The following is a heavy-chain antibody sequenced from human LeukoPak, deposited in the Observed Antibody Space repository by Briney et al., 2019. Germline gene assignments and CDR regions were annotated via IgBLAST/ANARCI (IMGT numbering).Heavy chain of an antibody. D-gene: IGHD5-18*01. V-gene: IGHV4-39*01. J-gene: IGHJ6*03. CDR3: ARTAGYSYGYYYYYYYMDV. CDR2: IYYSGST. CDR1: GGSISSSSYY. Sequence: SETLSLSCTVSGGSISSSSYYWGCLRQPPGMGLEWIGSIYYSGSTYYNPSLKSRVTISVDTSKNQFSLMLSSVTAADTAVYYCARTAGYSYGYYYYYYYMDVWGKGTTVTVSS.